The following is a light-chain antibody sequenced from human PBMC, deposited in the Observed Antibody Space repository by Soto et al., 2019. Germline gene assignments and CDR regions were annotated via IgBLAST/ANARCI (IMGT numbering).Light chain of an antibody. CDR1: QSVSSY. CDR2: DAS. J-gene: IGKJ4*01. CDR3: QQRSNWPPLT. Sequence: EIVLTQSPATLSLSPGERATLACRASQSVSSYLAWYQQKRGQAPRLLIYDASNRATGIPARFSGSGSGTDFTLTISSLEPEDFAVYYCQQRSNWPPLTFGGGTNVEIK. V-gene: IGKV3-11*01.